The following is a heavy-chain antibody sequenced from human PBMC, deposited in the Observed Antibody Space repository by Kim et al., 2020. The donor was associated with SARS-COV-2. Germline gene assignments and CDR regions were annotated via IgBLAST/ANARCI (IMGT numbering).Heavy chain of an antibody. J-gene: IGHJ3*02. Sequence: GGSLRLSCAASGFTFSGSPLHWVRQASGKGLEWVGRIRSKANSYATGYAASVKGRFTIDRDDSKNTAYLERNGLKIEDTAVYYCSRIPATTLAFWDAFDIWGPGTMVTVSS. CDR1: GFTFSGSP. CDR2: IRSKANSYAT. CDR3: SRIPATTLAFWDAFDI. V-gene: IGHV3-73*01. D-gene: IGHD1-1*01.